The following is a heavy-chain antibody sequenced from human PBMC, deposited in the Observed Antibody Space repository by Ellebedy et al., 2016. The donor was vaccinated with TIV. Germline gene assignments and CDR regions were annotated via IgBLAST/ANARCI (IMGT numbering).Heavy chain of an antibody. D-gene: IGHD6-13*01. V-gene: IGHV3-33*01. J-gene: IGHJ4*02. CDR3: ARDRISASGIFDY. CDR2: IWYDGSHS. Sequence: GESLKISCTASGFIFNNYGMHWVRQAPGKGLEWVAFIWYDGSHSSYADSVKGRFTISRDNSKNTLYLQMNSLRAEDTAVYYCARDRISASGIFDYWGQGTLVTVSS. CDR1: GFIFNNYG.